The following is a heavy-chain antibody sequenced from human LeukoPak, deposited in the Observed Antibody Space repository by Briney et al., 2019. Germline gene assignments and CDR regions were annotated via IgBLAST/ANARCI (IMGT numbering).Heavy chain of an antibody. D-gene: IGHD4-17*01. CDR3: VRGWWGTDYGWTNWFDP. J-gene: IGHJ5*02. CDR2: INPSDGST. CDR1: GYTFTIYY. Sequence: ASVKVCCTASGYTFTIYYMNWVRHAPGQGLEWMGKINPSDGSTDFAQNFQGRVTMTMDTSTSTVYMTLSSLRLEDTAVYYCVRGWWGTDYGWTNWFDPWGQGTLVTVSS. V-gene: IGHV1-46*01.